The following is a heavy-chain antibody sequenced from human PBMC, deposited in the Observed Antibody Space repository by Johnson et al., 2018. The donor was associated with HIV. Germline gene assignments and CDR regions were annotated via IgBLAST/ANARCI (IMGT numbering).Heavy chain of an antibody. CDR3: AKSGLFVLVVYAPDVFDI. Sequence: QVQLVESGGGVVQPGGSLRLSCAVSGFTFSSYAMTWVRQAPGKGLEWVAVISFDGFSKYYGDSVKGRFTISRDNSKNTLYLQMNSLRAEDTALYYCAKSGLFVLVVYAPDVFDIWGQGTMVTVSS. V-gene: IGHV3-30*18. CDR2: ISFDGFSK. D-gene: IGHD2-8*02. CDR1: GFTFSSYA. J-gene: IGHJ3*02.